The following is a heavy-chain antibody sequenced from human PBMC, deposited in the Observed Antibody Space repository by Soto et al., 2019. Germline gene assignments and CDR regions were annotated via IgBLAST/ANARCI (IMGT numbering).Heavy chain of an antibody. Sequence: GGSLRLSCAASGFTFSIYNMNWVRQAPGKGLEWVSSISSSGSYIYYADSVKGRFTISRDNAKNSMYLQMNSLRAEDTALYYCARDSGEYGGSSDPDYWGQGTLVTVSS. D-gene: IGHD6-6*01. J-gene: IGHJ4*02. CDR1: GFTFSIYN. CDR3: ARDSGEYGGSSDPDY. V-gene: IGHV3-21*01. CDR2: ISSSGSYI.